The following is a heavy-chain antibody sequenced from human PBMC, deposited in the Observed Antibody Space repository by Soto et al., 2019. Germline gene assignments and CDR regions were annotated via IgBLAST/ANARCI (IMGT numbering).Heavy chain of an antibody. CDR2: INPDSGYI. V-gene: IGHV3-21*01. J-gene: IGHJ4*02. CDR1: GFNFNDHN. CDR3: ARDTDGLHY. Sequence: GGSLRLSCAASGFNFNDHNMNWVRQAPGKGLEWVSCINPDSGYIYYSESVRGRFTISRDNAKNSLYLQMNTLRADDTAVYYCARDTDGLHYWGQGTLVTVSS.